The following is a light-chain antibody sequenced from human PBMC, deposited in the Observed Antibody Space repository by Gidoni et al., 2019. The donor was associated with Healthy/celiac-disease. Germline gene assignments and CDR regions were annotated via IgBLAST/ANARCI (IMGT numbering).Light chain of an antibody. CDR2: AAS. CDR3: QQYYSYPRT. V-gene: IGKV1-8*01. Sequence: AIRMTQSPSSFSASIGDRVTITCRASQGISSYLAWYQQKPGKAPKLLIYAASTLQSGVPSRFSGSGSGTDFTLTISWLQAEDFTTYYCQQYYSYPRTFGQGTKVEIK. CDR1: QGISSY. J-gene: IGKJ1*01.